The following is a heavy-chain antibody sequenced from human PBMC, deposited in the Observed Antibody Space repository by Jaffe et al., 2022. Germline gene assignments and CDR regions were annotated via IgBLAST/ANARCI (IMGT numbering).Heavy chain of an antibody. CDR2: IYHSGST. J-gene: IGHJ4*02. CDR1: GYSISSGYY. V-gene: IGHV4-38-2*01. Sequence: QVQLQESGPGLVKPSETLSLTCAVSGYSISSGYYWGWIRQPPGKGLEWIGSIYHSGSTYYNPSLKSRVTISVDTSKNQFSLKLSSVTAADTAVYYCARGNIAAAGTPYYFDYWGQGTLVTVSS. CDR3: ARGNIAAAGTPYYFDY. D-gene: IGHD6-13*01.